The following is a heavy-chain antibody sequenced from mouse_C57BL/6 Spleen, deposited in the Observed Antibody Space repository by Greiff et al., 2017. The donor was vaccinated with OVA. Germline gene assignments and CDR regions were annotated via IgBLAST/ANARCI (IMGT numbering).Heavy chain of an antibody. CDR1: GFTFSDYG. Sequence: EVQLMASWGGLVKPGGSLKLSCAASGFTFSDYGMHWVRQAPEKGLEWVAYISSGSSTIYYADTVKGRFTISRDNAKNTLFLQMTSLRSEDTAMYYCAKANDGYRSYWYFDVWGKGTTVTVSS. V-gene: IGHV5-17*01. D-gene: IGHD2-3*01. CDR2: ISSGSSTI. CDR3: AKANDGYRSYWYFDV. J-gene: IGHJ1*03.